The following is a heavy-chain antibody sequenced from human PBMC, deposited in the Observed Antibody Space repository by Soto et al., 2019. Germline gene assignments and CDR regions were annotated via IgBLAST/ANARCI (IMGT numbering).Heavy chain of an antibody. V-gene: IGHV4-4*07. CDR1: CASIIGFY. CDR2: IYATGTT. D-gene: IGHD1-1*01. J-gene: IGHJ5*02. Sequence: SETLSLTCTFSCASIIGFYWSWIRKSAGKGLEWIGRIYATGTTDYNPSLKSRVMMSVDTSKKQFSLKLRSVTAADTAVYYCVRDGTKTLRDWFDPWGQGISVTVSS. CDR3: VRDGTKTLRDWFDP.